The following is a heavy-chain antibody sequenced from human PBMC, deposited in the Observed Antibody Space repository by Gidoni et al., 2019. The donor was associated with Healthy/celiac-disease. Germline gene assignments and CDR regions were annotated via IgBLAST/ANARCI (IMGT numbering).Heavy chain of an antibody. CDR2: IYYSGST. CDR1: GGSISSYY. CDR3: ARCYVDWYFDL. J-gene: IGHJ2*01. D-gene: IGHD3-16*01. Sequence: QVQLQESGPGLVKPSETLSLTCTVSGGSISSYYWSWIRQPPGKGLEWIGYIYYSGSTNYNPSLKSRVTISVDTSKNQFSLKLSSVTAADTAVYYCARCYVDWYFDLWGRGTLVTVSS. V-gene: IGHV4-59*01.